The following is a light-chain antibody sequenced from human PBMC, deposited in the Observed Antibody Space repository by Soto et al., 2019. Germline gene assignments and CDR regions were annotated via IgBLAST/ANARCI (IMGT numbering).Light chain of an antibody. V-gene: IGKV3-11*01. J-gene: IGKJ5*01. CDR2: DAS. CDR3: QQYGSSHT. Sequence: EIVLTQSPATLSLSPGERATLSCRASQSVSSYLAWYQQKPGQAPRLLIYDASNRATGIPARFSGSGSGTDFTLTISRLEPEDAAVYYCQQYGSSHTFGQGTRLEI. CDR1: QSVSSY.